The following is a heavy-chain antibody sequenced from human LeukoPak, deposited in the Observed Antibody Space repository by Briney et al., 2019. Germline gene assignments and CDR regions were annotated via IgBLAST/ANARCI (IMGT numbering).Heavy chain of an antibody. J-gene: IGHJ4*02. D-gene: IGHD6-13*01. V-gene: IGHV4-39*01. CDR3: ASFSSSLGYFDY. CDR2: IYYSGSI. Sequence: SETLSLTCTVSGGSISNSNYYWGWIRQPPGKGLEWIGNIYYSGSIYYNPSLKSRVTISVDTSKNQFSLKLSSVTAADTAAYYCASFSSSLGYFDYWGQGTLVTVSS. CDR1: GGSISNSNYY.